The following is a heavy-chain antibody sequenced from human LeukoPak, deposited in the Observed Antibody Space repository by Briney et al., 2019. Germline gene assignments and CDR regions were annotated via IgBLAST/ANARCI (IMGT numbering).Heavy chain of an antibody. CDR3: ARTVVTLDWYFDL. Sequence: SETLSLTCSVSGGSISSYSWNWIRQPAGKGLEWIGRFYTSGTTNYNPSLKSRVTMPIDTSKNQVSLKMRSVTAADTAVYYCARTVVTLDWYFDLWGRDTLVSVSS. CDR1: GGSISSYS. J-gene: IGHJ2*01. CDR2: FYTSGTT. D-gene: IGHD4-23*01. V-gene: IGHV4-4*07.